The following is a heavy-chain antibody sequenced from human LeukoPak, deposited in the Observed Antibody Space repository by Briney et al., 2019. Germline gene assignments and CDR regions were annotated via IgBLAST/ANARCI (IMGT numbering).Heavy chain of an antibody. V-gene: IGHV3-21*01. CDR1: GFTFSSYS. D-gene: IGHD1-1*01. CDR2: ISSSSSYI. CDR3: ARDFPNYYFDY. Sequence: GGSLRLSCAASGFTFSSYSMNWVRQAPGKGLEWVSSISSSSSYIYYADSVKGRFTISRDTSKNTLYLQMNSLRPDDTSVYYCARDFPNYYFDYWGQGTLVTVSS. J-gene: IGHJ4*02.